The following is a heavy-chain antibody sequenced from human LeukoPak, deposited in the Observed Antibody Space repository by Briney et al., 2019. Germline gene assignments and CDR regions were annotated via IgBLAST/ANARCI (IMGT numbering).Heavy chain of an antibody. CDR1: GGSISSGGYY. Sequence: SQTLSLTCTVSGGSISSGGYYWSWTRQHPGKGLEWIGYIYYSGSTYYNPSLKSRVTISVDTSKNQFSLKLSSVIAADTAVYYCARMYYDILTGYSTIFDYWGQGTLVTVSS. CDR3: ARMYYDILTGYSTIFDY. J-gene: IGHJ4*02. V-gene: IGHV4-31*03. CDR2: IYYSGST. D-gene: IGHD3-9*01.